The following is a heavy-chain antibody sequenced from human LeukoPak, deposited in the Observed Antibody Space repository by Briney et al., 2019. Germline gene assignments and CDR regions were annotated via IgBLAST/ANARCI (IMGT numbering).Heavy chain of an antibody. CDR1: GFTFSSYA. V-gene: IGHV3-64*01. D-gene: IGHD2-15*01. CDR3: ARDHGYCSGGKCYAEFDY. J-gene: IGHJ4*02. Sequence: PGGSLRLSCAASGFTFSSYAMHWVRQAPGKGLEYVSAISSNGGSTYYANSVKGRFTISRDNSKNTLYLQMGSLRAEDTAVYYCARDHGYCSGGKCYAEFDYWGQGTLVTVSS. CDR2: ISSNGGST.